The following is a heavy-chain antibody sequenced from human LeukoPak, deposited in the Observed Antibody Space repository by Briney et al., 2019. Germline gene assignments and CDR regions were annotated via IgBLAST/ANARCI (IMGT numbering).Heavy chain of an antibody. CDR1: GFTVSSNY. D-gene: IGHD6-13*01. CDR2: IYSGGST. V-gene: IGHV3-53*01. CDR3: ARAEGVAAAGTPPYYFDY. Sequence: GGSLRLSCAASGFTVSSNYMSWVRQAPGKGLEWVSVIYSGGSTYYADSVKGRFTISRDNSKNTLYLQMNSLRAEDTAVYYCARAEGVAAAGTPPYYFDYWGQGTLVTVSS. J-gene: IGHJ4*02.